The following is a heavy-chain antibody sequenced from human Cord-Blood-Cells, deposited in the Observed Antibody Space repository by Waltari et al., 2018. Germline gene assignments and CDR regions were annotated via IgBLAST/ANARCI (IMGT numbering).Heavy chain of an antibody. V-gene: IGHV1-2*02. CDR3: ARDSGSYFTSFDY. D-gene: IGHD1-26*01. CDR2: INPNSGGT. CDR1: GYTATGSS. J-gene: IGHJ4*02. Sequence: VQLVQSGAAVKHPGASVTGSCHASGYTATGSSIHWVRRAPGQGLEWMGWINPNSGGTNYAQKFQGRVTMTRDTSISTAYMELSRLRSDGTAVYYCARDSGSYFTSFDYWGQGTLVTVSS.